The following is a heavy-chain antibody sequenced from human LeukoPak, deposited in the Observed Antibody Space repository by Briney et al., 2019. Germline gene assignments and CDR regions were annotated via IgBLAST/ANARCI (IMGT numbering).Heavy chain of an antibody. D-gene: IGHD3-10*01. CDR1: GFPFSTYS. J-gene: IGHJ4*02. CDR2: ISGDSGAI. Sequence: GGSLRLSCAASGFPFSTYSMNWVRQAPGKGLEWVTYISGDSGAIYADSVKGRFTISRDNVKNSLYLQMNSLRVEDTALYYCAKSRGSGSNMARGVNFDYWGQGTLVTVSS. V-gene: IGHV3-48*01. CDR3: AKSRGSGSNMARGVNFDY.